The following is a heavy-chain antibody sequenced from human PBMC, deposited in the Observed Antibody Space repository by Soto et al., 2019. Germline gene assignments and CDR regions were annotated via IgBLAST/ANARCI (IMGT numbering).Heavy chain of an antibody. J-gene: IGHJ4*02. CDR2: IYHSGST. Sequence: SETLSLTCAVSGGSISSGGYSWSWIRQPPGKGLEWIGYIYHSGSTYYNPSLKSRVTISVDRSKNQFSLRLSSVTAADTAVYYCARDGCGGDCYDYWGQGTLVTVSS. CDR3: ARDGCGGDCYDY. CDR1: GGSISSGGYS. V-gene: IGHV4-30-2*01. D-gene: IGHD2-21*01.